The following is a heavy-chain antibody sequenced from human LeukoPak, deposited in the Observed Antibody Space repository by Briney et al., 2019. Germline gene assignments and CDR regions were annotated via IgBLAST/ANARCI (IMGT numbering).Heavy chain of an antibody. CDR1: GFTVSSNY. J-gene: IGHJ4*02. CDR3: AKNYYPSGSPLYDY. V-gene: IGHV3-53*01. CDR2: IYSGGST. D-gene: IGHD3-10*01. Sequence: PGGSLRLSCAASGFTVSSNYMSWVRQAPGKGLEWVSVIYSGGSTYYADSVKGRFTISRDNSKNTLYLQMNSLRAEDTAVYYCAKNYYPSGSPLYDYWGQGALVTVSS.